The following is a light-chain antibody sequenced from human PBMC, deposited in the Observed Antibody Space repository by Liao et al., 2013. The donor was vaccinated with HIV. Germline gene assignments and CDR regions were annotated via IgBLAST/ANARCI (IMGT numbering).Light chain of an antibody. CDR1: NIGSKS. CDR2: QDN. J-gene: IGLJ2*01. CDR3: QAWDSSTGDVG. Sequence: SYVLTQPPSVSVAPGKTARITCGGNNIGSKSVHWYQQRPGQSPVLVIYQDNKRPSGIPERFSGSNSGNTATLTISGTQAMDEADYYCQAWDSSTGDVGFGGGTKLTVL. V-gene: IGLV3-21*01.